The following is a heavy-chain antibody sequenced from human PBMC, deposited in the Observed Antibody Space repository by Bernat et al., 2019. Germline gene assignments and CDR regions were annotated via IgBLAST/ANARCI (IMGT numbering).Heavy chain of an antibody. V-gene: IGHV3-15*01. Sequence: EVQLVESGGGLVKPGGSLRLSCAASGFTFSNAWMSWVRQAPGEGLEWVGRIKSKTDGGTTDDAAPVKGRFTISRDDSKNTLYLQMNSLKTEDTAVYYCTTAPGAYYDFWSGYTTYTDYWGQGTLVTVSS. D-gene: IGHD3-3*01. CDR3: TTAPGAYYDFWSGYTTYTDY. J-gene: IGHJ4*02. CDR2: IKSKTDGGTT. CDR1: GFTFSNAW.